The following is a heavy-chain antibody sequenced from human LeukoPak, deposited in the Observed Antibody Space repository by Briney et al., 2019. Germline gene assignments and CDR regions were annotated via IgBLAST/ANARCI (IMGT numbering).Heavy chain of an antibody. Sequence: KPSETLSLTCTVSGGSISTSNYYWGWIRQPPGKGLEWIGNIFYSGSTYYSPSLKSRVTISVDTSKNQFSLKLSSVTAADTAVYYCASHSSGYGIEFDYWGQGTLVTVSS. CDR1: GGSISTSNYY. CDR2: IFYSGST. D-gene: IGHD3-22*01. CDR3: ASHSSGYGIEFDY. J-gene: IGHJ4*02. V-gene: IGHV4-39*07.